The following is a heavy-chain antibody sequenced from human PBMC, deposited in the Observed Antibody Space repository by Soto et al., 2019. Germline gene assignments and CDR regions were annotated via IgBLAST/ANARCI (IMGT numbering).Heavy chain of an antibody. Sequence: SVKVSCKASGGTFSSYAISWVRQAPGQGLEWMGGIIPIFGTANYAQKFQGRVTITADESTSTAYMELSSLRSEDTAVYYCARRRYSYQDTTYYYYGMDVWGQGTTVTVSS. J-gene: IGHJ6*02. CDR3: ARRRYSYQDTTYYYYGMDV. D-gene: IGHD5-18*01. CDR1: GGTFSSYA. CDR2: IIPIFGTA. V-gene: IGHV1-69*13.